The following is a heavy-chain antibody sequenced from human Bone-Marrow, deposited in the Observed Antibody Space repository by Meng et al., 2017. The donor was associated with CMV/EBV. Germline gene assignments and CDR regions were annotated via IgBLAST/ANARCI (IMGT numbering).Heavy chain of an antibody. J-gene: IGHJ5*02. CDR2: MNPNSGNT. Sequence: ASVKVSCKASGYTFTGYYMHWVRQAPGQGLEWMGWMNPNSGNTGYAQKFQGRVTITRNTSISTAYMELSSLRSEDTAVYYGARGIRLFAQANWFDPWGQGTLVTVSS. V-gene: IGHV1-8*03. CDR3: ARGIRLFAQANWFDP. CDR1: GYTFTGYY. D-gene: IGHD2-21*01.